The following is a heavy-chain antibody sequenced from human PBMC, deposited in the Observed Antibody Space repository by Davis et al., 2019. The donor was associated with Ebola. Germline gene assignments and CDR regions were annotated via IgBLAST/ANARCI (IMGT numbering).Heavy chain of an antibody. CDR1: GYTFTSYG. V-gene: IGHV1-18*01. Sequence: ASVKVSCKASGYTFTSYGISWVRQAPGQGLEWMGWISAYNGNTNYAQKLQGRVTMTTDTSTSTAYMELRSLRSEDTAVYYCARGDHYYDSSGYYGGDDYWGQGTLVTVSS. CDR3: ARGDHYYDSSGYYGGDDY. J-gene: IGHJ4*02. D-gene: IGHD3-22*01. CDR2: ISAYNGNT.